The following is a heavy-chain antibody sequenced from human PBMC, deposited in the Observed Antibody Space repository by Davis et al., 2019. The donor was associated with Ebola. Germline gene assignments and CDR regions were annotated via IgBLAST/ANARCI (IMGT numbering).Heavy chain of an antibody. V-gene: IGHV3-33*01. CDR3: ARGISTYYDFWSGYLDY. Sequence: GGSLRLSCAASGFTFSSYGMHWVRQAPGKGLEWVAVIWYDGSNKYYADSVKGRFTISRDNSKNTLYRQMHSLRAEDTAVYYCARGISTYYDFWSGYLDYWGQGTLVTVSS. CDR2: IWYDGSNK. D-gene: IGHD3-3*01. CDR1: GFTFSSYG. J-gene: IGHJ4*02.